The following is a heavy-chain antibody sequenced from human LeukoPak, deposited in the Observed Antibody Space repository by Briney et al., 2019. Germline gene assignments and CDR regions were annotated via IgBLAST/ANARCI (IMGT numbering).Heavy chain of an antibody. CDR1: GFTFSSYA. Sequence: GGSLRLSCAASGFTFSSYAMSWVRQAPGKGLEWVSAISGSGGSTYYADSVKGRFTISRDNSKNTLYLQMNSLRAEDTAVYYCAKDSFAYCGGDCYNFDYWGQGTLVTVSS. V-gene: IGHV3-23*01. J-gene: IGHJ4*02. CDR2: ISGSGGST. CDR3: AKDSFAYCGGDCYNFDY. D-gene: IGHD2-21*02.